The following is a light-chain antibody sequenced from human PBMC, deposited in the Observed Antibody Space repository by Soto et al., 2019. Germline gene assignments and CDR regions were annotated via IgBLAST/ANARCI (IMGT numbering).Light chain of an antibody. CDR3: LLFDGHGVV. CDR2: STT. V-gene: IGLV7-43*01. J-gene: IGLJ2*01. Sequence: QAVVTQEPSLTVSPGGTVTLTCASSTGAVTSGYYPNWFQQRPGQPPRALIYSTTYKHSWTPARFSGALLGGRAALTLSGAQPEDEADYYCLLFDGHGVVLGGGT. CDR1: TGAVTSGYY.